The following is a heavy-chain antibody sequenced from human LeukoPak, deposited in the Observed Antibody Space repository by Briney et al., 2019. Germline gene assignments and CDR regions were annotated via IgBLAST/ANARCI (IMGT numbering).Heavy chain of an antibody. J-gene: IGHJ6*03. CDR3: ARDKSAGRDGYNYYYMDV. CDR2: IIPIFGTA. CDR1: GGTFSSYA. Sequence: GASVKVSCKASGGTFSSYAISWVRQAPGQGLEWMGGIIPIFGTANYAQKFQGRVTITTDESTSTAYMELSSLRSDDTAVYYCARDKSAGRDGYNYYYMDVWGKGTTVTVSS. V-gene: IGHV1-69*05. D-gene: IGHD5-24*01.